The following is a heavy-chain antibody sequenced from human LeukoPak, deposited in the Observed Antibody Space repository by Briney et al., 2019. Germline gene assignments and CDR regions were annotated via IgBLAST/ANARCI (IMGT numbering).Heavy chain of an antibody. CDR1: GFTFSSYW. V-gene: IGHV3-7*01. CDR3: ARDFTVDDHRAFDI. Sequence: PGGSLRLSCAASGFTFSSYWMSWVRQAPGKGLEWVANIKQDGSEKYYVDSVKGRFTISRDNAKNSLYLQMNSLRAEDTAVYYCARDFTVDDHRAFDIWGQGTMVTVSS. CDR2: IKQDGSEK. J-gene: IGHJ3*02.